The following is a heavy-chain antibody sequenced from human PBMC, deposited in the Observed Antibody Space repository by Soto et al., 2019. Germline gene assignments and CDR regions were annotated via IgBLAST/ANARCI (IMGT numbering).Heavy chain of an antibody. Sequence: QVQLVQSGAEVKKPGASVKVSCKASGYTFTSYYMHWVRQAPGQGLEWMGIINPSGGSTSYAQKFHGRVTMTRDTSTSTVYMELSSLRSEDTAVYYCARDARGSGYCSGGSCYQDDYWGQGTLVTVSS. V-gene: IGHV1-46*01. CDR1: GYTFTSYY. D-gene: IGHD2-15*01. J-gene: IGHJ4*02. CDR3: ARDARGSGYCSGGSCYQDDY. CDR2: INPSGGST.